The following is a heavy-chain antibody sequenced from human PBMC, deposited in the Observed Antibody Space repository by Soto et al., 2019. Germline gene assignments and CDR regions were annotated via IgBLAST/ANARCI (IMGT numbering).Heavy chain of an antibody. V-gene: IGHV3-11*01. J-gene: IGHJ5*02. D-gene: IGHD2-21*02. CDR1: GFTFTDYY. CDR3: ARVLVFYGGFDP. CDR2: ISSSGSTR. Sequence: QVQLVESGGGLVKPGGSLRLSCAASGFTFTDYYMSWIRQAPGKGLEWVAYISSSGSTRYYADSVKGRFTVSRNNAKNPLNLQMNSLNAEDTAVYYCARVLVFYGGFDPWGQGTLVTVSS.